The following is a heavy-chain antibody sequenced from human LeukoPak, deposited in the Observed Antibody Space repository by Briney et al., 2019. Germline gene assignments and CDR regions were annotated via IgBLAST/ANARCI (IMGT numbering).Heavy chain of an antibody. CDR3: ARVHFSSSPYFDY. V-gene: IGHV3-7*01. CDR2: IKQDGSEM. Sequence: PGGSLRLSCAASGFTFSSYWMSWVRQAPGKGLEWVANIKQDGSEMYYADSVKGRFTISRDNSKNTLYLQMNSLRAEDTAVYYCARVHFSSSPYFDYWGQGTLVTVSS. J-gene: IGHJ4*02. D-gene: IGHD6-6*01. CDR1: GFTFSSYW.